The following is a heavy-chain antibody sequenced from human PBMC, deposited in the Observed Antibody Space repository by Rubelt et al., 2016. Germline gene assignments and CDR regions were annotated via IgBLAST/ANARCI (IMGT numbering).Heavy chain of an antibody. V-gene: IGHV4-39*07. CDR2: IYYSGST. Sequence: QLQLQESGPGLVKPSETLSLTCTVSGGSISSSSYYWGWIRQPPGKGLEWIGSIYYSGSTYYNPSLKGRVTMSVATSKNQFSLKLSSVTAADTAVYYCARGITMEGAFDIWGQGTMVTVSS. CDR1: GGSISSSSYY. J-gene: IGHJ3*02. CDR3: ARGITMEGAFDI. D-gene: IGHD3-10*01.